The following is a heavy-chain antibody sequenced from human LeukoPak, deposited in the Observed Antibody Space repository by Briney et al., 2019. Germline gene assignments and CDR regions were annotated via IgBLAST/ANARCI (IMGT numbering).Heavy chain of an antibody. CDR3: ARREGIGWFGELIFNWFDP. Sequence: SETLSLTCTVSGGSISSSSYYWGWIRQPPGKGLEWIGSIYYSGSTYYNPSLKSRVTISVDTSKNQFSLKLSSVTAADTAVYYCARREGIGWFGELIFNWFDPWGQGTLVTVSS. CDR1: GGSISSSSYY. J-gene: IGHJ5*02. V-gene: IGHV4-39*01. CDR2: IYYSGST. D-gene: IGHD3-10*01.